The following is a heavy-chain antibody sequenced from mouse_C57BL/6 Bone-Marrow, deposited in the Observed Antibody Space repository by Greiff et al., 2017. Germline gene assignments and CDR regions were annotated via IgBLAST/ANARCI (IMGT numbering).Heavy chain of an antibody. J-gene: IGHJ1*03. Sequence: VKVVESGPGLVQPSQSLSITCTVSGFSLTSYGVHWVRQSPGKGLEWLGVIWSGGSTDYNAAFISRLSISKDNSKSQVFFKMNSLQADDTAIYYCARDYGSSYWYFDGWGTGTTVTVSS. D-gene: IGHD1-1*01. CDR2: IWSGGST. CDR3: ARDYGSSYWYFDG. CDR1: GFSLTSYG. V-gene: IGHV2-2*01.